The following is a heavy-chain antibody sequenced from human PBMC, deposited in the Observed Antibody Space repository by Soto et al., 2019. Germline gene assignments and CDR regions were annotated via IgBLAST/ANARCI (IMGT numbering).Heavy chain of an antibody. CDR2: ISYSGT. Sequence: SETLSLTCTVSGGSISISDYYWVWIRQPPGKGLEWIGSISYSGTYYKPSLKSRVTISVDTPKNQFSLRLSSVTAADTAVYYCARRAGSIVVPAYSWGQGTLVTVSS. CDR3: ARRAGSIVVPAYS. CDR1: GGSISISDYY. D-gene: IGHD6-19*01. J-gene: IGHJ4*02. V-gene: IGHV4-39*01.